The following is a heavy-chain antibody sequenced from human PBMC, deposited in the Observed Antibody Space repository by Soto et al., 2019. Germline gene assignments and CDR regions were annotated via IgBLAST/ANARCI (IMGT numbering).Heavy chain of an antibody. CDR1: GFSLSTSGVG. D-gene: IGHD1-26*01. V-gene: IGHV2-5*02. J-gene: IGHJ4*02. Sequence: QITLKESGPTLVKPTQTLTLTCTFSGFSLSTSGVGVGWIRQPPGKALEWLALIYWDDDKRYSPSLKSRLTITKDTSKHQLVLTMTNMDPVDTATYYCARQTIVGGREEGLGHWGQGSLVTVS. CDR2: IYWDDDK. CDR3: ARQTIVGGREEGLGH.